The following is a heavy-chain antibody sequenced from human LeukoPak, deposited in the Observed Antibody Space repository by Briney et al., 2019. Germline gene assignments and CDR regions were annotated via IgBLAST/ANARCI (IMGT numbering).Heavy chain of an antibody. Sequence: GGSLRLSCAASGFTFSSYAMSWVRQAPGKGLEWVSAISGSGGSTYYADSVKGRFTISRDNSKNTLYLQMNSLRAEDTAVYYCAKELLTLGYYYDSSGYYRDYWGQGTLVTVSS. D-gene: IGHD3-22*01. CDR1: GFTFSSYA. V-gene: IGHV3-23*01. CDR2: ISGSGGST. J-gene: IGHJ4*02. CDR3: AKELLTLGYYYDSSGYYRDY.